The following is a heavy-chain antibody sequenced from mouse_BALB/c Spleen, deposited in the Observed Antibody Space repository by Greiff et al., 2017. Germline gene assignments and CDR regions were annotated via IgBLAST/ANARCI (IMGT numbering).Heavy chain of an antibody. Sequence: EVHLVESGGGLVKPGGSLKLSCAASGFTFSSYAMSWVRQTPEKRLEWVASISSGGSTYYPDSVKGRFTISRDNARNILYLQMSSLRSEDTAMYYCAREGGSRIYYAMDYWRQGTSVTGSP. D-gene: IGHD1-1*01. CDR2: ISSGGST. V-gene: IGHV5-6-5*01. CDR3: AREGGSRIYYAMDY. J-gene: IGHJ4*01. CDR1: GFTFSSYA.